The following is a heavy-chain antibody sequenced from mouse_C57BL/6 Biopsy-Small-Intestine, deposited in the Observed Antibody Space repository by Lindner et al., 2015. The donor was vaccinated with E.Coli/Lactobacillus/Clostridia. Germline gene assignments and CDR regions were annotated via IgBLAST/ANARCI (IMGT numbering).Heavy chain of an antibody. Sequence: VQLQESGPELEKPGASVKLSCKASGYTFTGYDINWVKQRPGQGLEWIGWTYPRDGSTKYNEKFKGKATLTVDTSSTTAYMELNSLTSEDSAVYFCTKWGYAMDYWGQGTSVAVSS. J-gene: IGHJ4*01. CDR2: TYPRDGST. CDR1: GYTFTGYD. CDR3: TKWGYAMDY. V-gene: IGHV1-85*01.